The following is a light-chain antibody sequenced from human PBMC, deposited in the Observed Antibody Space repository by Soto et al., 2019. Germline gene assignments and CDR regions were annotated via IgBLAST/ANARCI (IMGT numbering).Light chain of an antibody. CDR1: QDISNY. V-gene: IGKV1-33*01. J-gene: IGKJ5*01. CDR3: QQYDNLPYT. CDR2: DAS. Sequence: IQMTQAPSSLSASVGDRGTITFQASQDISNYLNWYQQKPGKAPKLLIYDASNLETGVPSRFSGSGSGTDFTFTISSLQPQDIATYYCQQYDNLPYTFGQGTRLEIK.